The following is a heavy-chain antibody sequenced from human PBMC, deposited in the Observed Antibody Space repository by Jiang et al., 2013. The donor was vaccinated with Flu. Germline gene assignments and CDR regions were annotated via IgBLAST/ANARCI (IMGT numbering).Heavy chain of an antibody. D-gene: IGHD3-16*01. CDR3: ARGGLRWFGLKTLNY. Sequence: GAEVKKPGASVKVSCKASGYTFISYDINWVRQATGQGLEWMGWMNPNSGNTGYAQKFQGRVTMTRNTSITTAYMELSSLRSDDTAVYYCARGGLRWFGLKTLNYWGQGTLVTVSS. CDR1: GYTFISYD. CDR2: MNPNSGNT. J-gene: IGHJ4*02. V-gene: IGHV1-8*01.